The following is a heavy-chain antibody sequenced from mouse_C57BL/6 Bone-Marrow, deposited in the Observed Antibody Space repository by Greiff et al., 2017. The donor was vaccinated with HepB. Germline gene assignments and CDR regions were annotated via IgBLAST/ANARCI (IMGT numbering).Heavy chain of an antibody. CDR1: GYTFTSYG. V-gene: IGHV1-81*01. CDR3: ASGLRRFAY. CDR2: IYPRSGNT. J-gene: IGHJ3*01. Sequence: VQGVESGAELARPGASVKLSCKASGYTFTSYGISWVKQRTGQGLEWIGEIYPRSGNTYYNEKFKGKATLAADKSSSTAYMELRSLTSEDSAVYFCASGLRRFAYWGQGTLVTVSA. D-gene: IGHD2-4*01.